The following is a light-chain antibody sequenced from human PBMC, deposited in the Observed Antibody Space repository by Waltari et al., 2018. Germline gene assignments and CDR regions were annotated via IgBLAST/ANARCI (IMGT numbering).Light chain of an antibody. Sequence: QSVLTQPPSVSGAPGPRVTISCTGSTSNTGADYDVNRYKPLPGTAPKRLFYDNSTRPSGVPDRFAGSKSGTAASRAITGLQAEDEADYYCQSFDSSLSVVFGGGTKLTVV. J-gene: IGLJ2*01. CDR2: DNS. CDR1: TSNTGADYD. CDR3: QSFDSSLSVV. V-gene: IGLV1-40*01.